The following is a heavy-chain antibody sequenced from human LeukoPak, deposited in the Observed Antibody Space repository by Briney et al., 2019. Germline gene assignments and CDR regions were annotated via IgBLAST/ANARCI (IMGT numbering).Heavy chain of an antibody. D-gene: IGHD3-10*01. Sequence: EASVTVSCKASGYTFTSYDINWVRQATGQGLEWMGWMNPNSGNTGYAEKFQGRVTMTRNTSISTAYMELSSLRSEDTAVYYCARGASSPVETAEAGVDRLLWFGEYFGDDYWGQGTLVTVSS. CDR3: ARGASSPVETAEAGVDRLLWFGEYFGDDY. V-gene: IGHV1-8*01. CDR1: GYTFTSYD. J-gene: IGHJ4*02. CDR2: MNPNSGNT.